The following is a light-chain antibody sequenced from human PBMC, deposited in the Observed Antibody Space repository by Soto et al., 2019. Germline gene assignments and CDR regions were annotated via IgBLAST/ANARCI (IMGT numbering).Light chain of an antibody. CDR3: QNYNTAALT. V-gene: IGKV3-20*01. J-gene: IGKJ4*01. CDR2: GAS. CDR1: QSRGSNF. Sequence: EIVLTQSPGTLSLSPGERATLSCKTSQSRGSNFLAWYQHKPGQAPRLLIYGASTRATGLPARFSGSGSGTDFTLTIGGLQPEDVGTYYCQNYNTAALTFGGGTKVDIK.